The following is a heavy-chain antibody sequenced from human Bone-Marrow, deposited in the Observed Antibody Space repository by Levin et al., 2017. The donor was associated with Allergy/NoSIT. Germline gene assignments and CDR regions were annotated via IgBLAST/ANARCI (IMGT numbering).Heavy chain of an antibody. CDR2: IYHSGST. V-gene: IGHV4-4*02. D-gene: IGHD3-10*01. J-gene: IGHJ5*02. Sequence: SETLSLTCAVSGGSISSSNWWSWVRQPPGKGLEWIGEIYHSGSTNYNPSLKSRVTISVDKSKNQFSLKLSSVTAADTAVYYCARVGSSTNMVQGVQGFDPWGQGTLVTVSS. CDR1: GGSISSSNW. CDR3: ARVGSSTNMVQGVQGFDP.